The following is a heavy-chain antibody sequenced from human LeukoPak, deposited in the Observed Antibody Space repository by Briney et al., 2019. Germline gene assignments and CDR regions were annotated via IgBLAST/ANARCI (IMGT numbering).Heavy chain of an antibody. J-gene: IGHJ6*03. D-gene: IGHD3-3*01. Sequence: ASVKVSCKASGYTFTCYYMHLVRQAPGQGLEWMGWINPNSGGTNYAQKFQGRVTMTRDTSNRPAYMEPSRLRSDDTVVYYCARVPRGTIFRTYYYYYMDVWGKGTPVTVSS. CDR3: ARVPRGTIFRTYYYYYMDV. CDR2: INPNSGGT. V-gene: IGHV1-2*02. CDR1: GYTFTCYY.